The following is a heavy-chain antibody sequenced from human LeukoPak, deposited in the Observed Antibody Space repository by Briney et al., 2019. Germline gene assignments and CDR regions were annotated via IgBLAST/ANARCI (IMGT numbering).Heavy chain of an antibody. CDR2: ISISGGTT. Sequence: GGSLRLSCAASGFTVSSNYMSWVRQAPGKGLEWVSGISISGGTTYYPDSVKGRITISRDNSKNTLYLQINSLRAEDTALYYCAKSNGRGVVNFDYWGQGTLVTVSS. V-gene: IGHV3-23*01. CDR3: AKSNGRGVVNFDY. CDR1: GFTVSSNY. D-gene: IGHD2-15*01. J-gene: IGHJ4*02.